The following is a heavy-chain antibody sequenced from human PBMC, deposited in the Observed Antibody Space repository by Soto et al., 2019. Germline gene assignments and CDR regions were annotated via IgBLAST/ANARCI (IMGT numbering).Heavy chain of an antibody. D-gene: IGHD3-3*01. V-gene: IGHV3-23*01. CDR3: AKDGGFWSGYSNWFDPSNWFDP. CDR1: GFTFSIYA. J-gene: IGHJ5*02. CDR2: ISGSGGST. Sequence: GGSLRLSCAASGFTFSIYAMSWFRQAPGKGLEWVSAISGSGGSTYYADSVKGRFTISRDNSKNTLYLQMNSLRAEDTAVYYCAKDGGFWSGYSNWFDPSNWFDPWGQGTLVTVSS.